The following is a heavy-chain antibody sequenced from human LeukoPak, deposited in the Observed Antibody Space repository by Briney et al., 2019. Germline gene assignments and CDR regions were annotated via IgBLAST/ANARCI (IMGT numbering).Heavy chain of an antibody. D-gene: IGHD6-13*01. CDR1: RGSFSDNY. J-gene: IGHJ4*02. CDR3: ARDGPDYSSSRGFDY. V-gene: IGHV4-34*01. Sequence: SETLSLTCAAYRGSFSDNYWSWIRQPPGKGPEWIGEINHSGSTYYNPSLKSRVTISVDTSKNQFSLKLSSVTAADTAVYYCARDGPDYSSSRGFDYWGQGTLVTVSS. CDR2: INHSGST.